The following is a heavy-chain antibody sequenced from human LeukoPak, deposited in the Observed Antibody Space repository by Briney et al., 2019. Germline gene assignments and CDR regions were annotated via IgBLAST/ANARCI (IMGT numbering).Heavy chain of an antibody. V-gene: IGHV1-46*01. CDR3: ARFASLYSRSWYYAFDI. Sequence: ASVKVSCKASGYTFTSNDIHWVRQAPGQGLEWMGIINPSGGSTSYAQKFQGRVTMTRDTSTSTVYMELSSLRSEDTAVYYCARFASLYSRSWYYAFDIWGQGTWSPSLQ. D-gene: IGHD6-13*01. J-gene: IGHJ3*02. CDR1: GYTFTSND. CDR2: INPSGGST.